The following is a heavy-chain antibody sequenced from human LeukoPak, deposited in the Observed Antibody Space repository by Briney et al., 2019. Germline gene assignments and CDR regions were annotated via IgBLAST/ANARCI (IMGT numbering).Heavy chain of an antibody. CDR2: IKQDGSEK. CDR1: GFTFSSYW. CDR3: ARDHYMVVVPAAGAFDI. Sequence: GGSLRLSCAASGFTFSSYWMSWVRQAPGKGLEWVANIKQDGSEKYYVVSVKGRFTISRDNARNSLYLQMNSLRAEDTAVYYCARDHYMVVVPAAGAFDIWGQGTMVTVSS. V-gene: IGHV3-7*01. J-gene: IGHJ3*02. D-gene: IGHD2-2*01.